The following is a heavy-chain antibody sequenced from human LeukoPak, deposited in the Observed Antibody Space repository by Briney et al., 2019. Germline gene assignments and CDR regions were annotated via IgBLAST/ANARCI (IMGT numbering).Heavy chain of an antibody. CDR2: INPSGGST. CDR3: ARVPENYYDSSGYSDFDY. D-gene: IGHD3-22*01. CDR1: GYTFTSYY. Sequence: ASVKVSCKASGYTFTSYYMHWVRQAPGQGLEWMGIINPSGGSTSYAQKFQGRVTMTRDTSTSTVYMELSSLRSEDTAVYYCARVPENYYDSSGYSDFDYWGQGTLVTVSS. V-gene: IGHV1-46*01. J-gene: IGHJ4*02.